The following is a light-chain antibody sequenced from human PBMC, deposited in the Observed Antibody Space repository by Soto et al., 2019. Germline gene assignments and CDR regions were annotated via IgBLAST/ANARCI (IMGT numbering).Light chain of an antibody. V-gene: IGKV3-15*01. CDR2: GAS. J-gene: IGKJ1*01. CDR1: QSVADN. CDR3: QQYNNWPRT. Sequence: EVVMTQSPATLSVSPGERATLSCRASQSVADNLAWYQQKPCQAPRLLLYGASTRATDIPARFSGSGSGTDFTLIIGSLQSEDFADYYCQQYNNWPRTFGQGTKVDIK.